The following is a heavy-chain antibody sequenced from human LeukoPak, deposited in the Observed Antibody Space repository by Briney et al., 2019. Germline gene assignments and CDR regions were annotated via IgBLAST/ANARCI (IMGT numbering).Heavy chain of an antibody. V-gene: IGHV3-20*04. Sequence: GGSLRLSCTVSGFTVSSNSMSWVRQAPGKGLEWVSGINWNGGSTGYADSVKGRFTISRDNAKNSLYLQMNSLRAEDTALYYCARVRGSGWLGWFDPWGQGTLVTVSS. D-gene: IGHD6-19*01. CDR3: ARVRGSGWLGWFDP. J-gene: IGHJ5*02. CDR2: INWNGGST. CDR1: GFTVSSNS.